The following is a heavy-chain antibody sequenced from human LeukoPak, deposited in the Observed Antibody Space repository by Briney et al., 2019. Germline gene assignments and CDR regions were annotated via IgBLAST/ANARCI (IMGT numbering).Heavy chain of an antibody. V-gene: IGHV4-39*01. CDR3: ARRGSGNGGTYAGMDV. J-gene: IGHJ6*02. CDR1: GGSISSSFHY. D-gene: IGHD2-15*01. CDR2: LLYTGNT. Sequence: SGTLSLTCTVAGGSISSSFHYWDWIRQAPGKGLVWMGSLLYTGNTWYNPSLKSRITMSVDTSKNQFSLRLSSVNAADTALYYCARRGSGNGGTYAGMDVWGQGTSVTVSS.